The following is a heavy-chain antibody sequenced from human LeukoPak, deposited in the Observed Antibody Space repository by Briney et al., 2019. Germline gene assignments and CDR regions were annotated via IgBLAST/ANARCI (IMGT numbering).Heavy chain of an antibody. CDR3: ARGGAVAATWLEF. J-gene: IGHJ4*02. CDR2: IYPGFSDT. D-gene: IGHD6-19*01. V-gene: IGHV5-51*04. CDR1: GYTFTNYW. Sequence: ESLKISCQGSGYTFTNYWILWVRQMPGTGVEWVGIIYPGFSDTSYSQSVQGQVIIPADKPIRTAYLQWSSLKASDTAMYYWARGGAVAATWLEFWGQGTLVTVSS.